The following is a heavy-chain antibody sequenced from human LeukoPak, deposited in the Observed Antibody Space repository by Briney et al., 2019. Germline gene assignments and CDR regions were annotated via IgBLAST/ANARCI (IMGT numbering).Heavy chain of an antibody. CDR1: GFTFSSYA. V-gene: IGHV3-30*04. CDR2: ISYDGSNK. CDR3: ASVYDYGDYGTNWFDP. J-gene: IGHJ5*02. Sequence: SGGSLRLSCAASGFTFSSYAMHWVRQAPGKGLEWVAVISYDGSNKYYADSVKGRFTISRDNSKNTLYLQMNSLRAEDTAVYYCASVYDYGDYGTNWFDPWGQGTLVTVSS. D-gene: IGHD4-17*01.